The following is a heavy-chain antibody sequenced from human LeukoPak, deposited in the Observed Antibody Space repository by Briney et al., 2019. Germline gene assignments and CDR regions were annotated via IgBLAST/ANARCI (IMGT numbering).Heavy chain of an antibody. V-gene: IGHV3-7*01. CDR3: ARRPGPVTHWDY. J-gene: IGHJ4*02. CDR2: VNPDGSTR. D-gene: IGHD7-27*01. Sequence: GGSLRLSCAASGFTFSSHWMSWVRQAPGKGLEWVASVNPDGSTRKYVDSMKGRFTISRDNGRNSLYLQMTSLRAEDTAFYYCARRPGPVTHWDYWGQGTLITVSS. CDR1: GFTFSSHW.